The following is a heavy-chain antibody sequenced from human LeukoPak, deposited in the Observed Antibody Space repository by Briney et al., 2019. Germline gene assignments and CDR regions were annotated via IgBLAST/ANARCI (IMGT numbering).Heavy chain of an antibody. Sequence: PGGSLRLSCAASGFTFSIYGMHWVRQAPGKGLEWVAYIRYDGSNKDYADSVKGRFTISRDNSKNTLYLQMNSLTAEDTAIYYCAKERPQTTSFDYWGQGTLVTVSS. V-gene: IGHV3-30*02. CDR1: GFTFSIYG. CDR3: AKERPQTTSFDY. D-gene: IGHD2/OR15-2a*01. J-gene: IGHJ4*02. CDR2: IRYDGSNK.